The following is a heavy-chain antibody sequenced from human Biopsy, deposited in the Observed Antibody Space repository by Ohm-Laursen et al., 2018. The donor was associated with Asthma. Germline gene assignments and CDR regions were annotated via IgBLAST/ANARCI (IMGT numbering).Heavy chain of an antibody. Sequence: SLRLSCTASGFTVSRDHMFWVRQAPGKGLEWVSVIYSGGTSHTADSVRGRFTISRDFSKNTLHLQMHSLRVEDTAVYYCARGDSSGWSHYYFDYWGQGTLVPVSS. CDR2: IYSGGTS. CDR1: GFTVSRDH. CDR3: ARGDSSGWSHYYFDY. J-gene: IGHJ4*02. V-gene: IGHV3-53*01. D-gene: IGHD6-19*01.